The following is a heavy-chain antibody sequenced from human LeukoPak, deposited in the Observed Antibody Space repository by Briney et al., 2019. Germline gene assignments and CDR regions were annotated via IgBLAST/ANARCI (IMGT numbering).Heavy chain of an antibody. CDR3: AKXRYPGSGSYXNSHDD. J-gene: IGHJ4*02. CDR1: GFTFSNYV. D-gene: IGHD3-10*01. Sequence: PGGSLRLSCTASGFTFSNYVMSWVRQAPGKGLEWVSLISGNGDRTYYADSVKGRFTVSRDNSRNTLFLQMYNLGVEDTAVYSCAKXRYPGSGSYXNSHDDXGQGTLVTVSS. V-gene: IGHV3-23*01. CDR2: ISGNGDRT.